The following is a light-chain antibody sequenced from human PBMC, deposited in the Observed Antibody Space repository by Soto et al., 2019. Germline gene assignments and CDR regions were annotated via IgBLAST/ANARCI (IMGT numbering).Light chain of an antibody. CDR3: QSYDSSNLWV. J-gene: IGLJ3*02. CDR1: SGSIASNY. Sequence: NFMLTQPHSVSESPGKTVTISCTRSSGSIASNYVQWYQQRPGSSPTTVIYEDNQRPSGVPDRFSGSIHSSSNSASLTISGLKTEDEADYYCQSYDSSNLWVFGGGTKLTVL. CDR2: EDN. V-gene: IGLV6-57*01.